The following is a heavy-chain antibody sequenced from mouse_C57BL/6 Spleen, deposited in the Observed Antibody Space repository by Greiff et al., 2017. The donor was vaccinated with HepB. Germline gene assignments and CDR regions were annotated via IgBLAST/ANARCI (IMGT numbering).Heavy chain of an antibody. CDR1: GYSITSGYY. V-gene: IGHV3-6*01. Sequence: EVKLQESGPGLVKPSQSLSLTCSVTGYSITSGYYWNWIRQFPGNKLEWMGYISYDGSNNYNPSLKNRISITRDTSKNQFFLKLNSVTTEDTATYYCANTDYSNHWYFDVWGTGTTVTVSS. CDR3: ANTDYSNHWYFDV. CDR2: ISYDGSN. J-gene: IGHJ1*03. D-gene: IGHD2-5*01.